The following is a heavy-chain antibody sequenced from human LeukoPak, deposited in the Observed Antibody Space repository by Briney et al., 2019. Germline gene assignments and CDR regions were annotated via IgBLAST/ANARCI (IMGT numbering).Heavy chain of an antibody. CDR2: ISNVGTNK. J-gene: IGHJ4*02. Sequence: GGSLRLSCVASAGFTSSGYAMHWVRQAPGKGPEWVAEISNVGTNKNYADSVKGRFTISRDNSDDTLYLQMNSLRTDETALYYCARDGWIQVSRTKFDSWGQGTLVTVSS. D-gene: IGHD5-18*01. V-gene: IGHV3-30-3*01. CDR1: AGFTSSGYA. CDR3: ARDGWIQVSRTKFDS.